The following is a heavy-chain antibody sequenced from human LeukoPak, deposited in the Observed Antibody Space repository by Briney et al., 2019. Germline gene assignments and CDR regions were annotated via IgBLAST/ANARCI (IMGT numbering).Heavy chain of an antibody. D-gene: IGHD2-15*01. V-gene: IGHV1-18*01. CDR1: GYTFTNYG. Sequence: GASVKVSCKASGYTFTNYGISWVRQAPGQGLEWMGWISAYNGNTNYAQNLQGRVTMTTDTSTSTAYMELRSLRSDDTAVYYCARDPPDCSGGSCYFGVPDSEFDYWGQGTLVTVSS. CDR3: ARDPPDCSGGSCYFGVPDSEFDY. J-gene: IGHJ4*02. CDR2: ISAYNGNT.